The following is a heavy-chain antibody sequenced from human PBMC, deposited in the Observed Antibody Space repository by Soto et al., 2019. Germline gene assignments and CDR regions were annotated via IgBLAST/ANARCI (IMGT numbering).Heavy chain of an antibody. CDR2: IYYSGST. J-gene: IGHJ4*02. Sequence: SETLSLTCTVSGGSISSSSYYWGWIRQPPGKGLEWIGSIYYSGSTYYNPSLKSRVTISVNTPKNQFSLKLSSVTAADTAVYYCASWRAGDSSGYAYFDYWGQGTLVTVSS. D-gene: IGHD3-22*01. CDR1: GGSISSSSYY. V-gene: IGHV4-39*01. CDR3: ASWRAGDSSGYAYFDY.